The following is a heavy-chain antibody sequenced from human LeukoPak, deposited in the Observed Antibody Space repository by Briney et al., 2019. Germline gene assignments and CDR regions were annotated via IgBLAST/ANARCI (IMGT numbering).Heavy chain of an antibody. Sequence: PGGSLRLSCAASGFTFSSYSMNWVRQAPGKGLEWVSYISSGSTTIYSADSVKGRFTMSRDNAKNSLYLQMNSLRAEDTAVYFCASLAVAGTHFQHWGQGTLVTVSS. CDR2: ISSGSTTI. CDR1: GFTFSSYS. CDR3: ASLAVAGTHFQH. V-gene: IGHV3-48*04. J-gene: IGHJ1*01. D-gene: IGHD6-19*01.